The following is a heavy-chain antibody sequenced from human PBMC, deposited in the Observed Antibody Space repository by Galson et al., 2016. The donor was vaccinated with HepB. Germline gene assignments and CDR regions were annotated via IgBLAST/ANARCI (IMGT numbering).Heavy chain of an antibody. J-gene: IGHJ5*02. V-gene: IGHV3-23*01. CDR1: GFTFSSYA. CDR2: ISGGGSNT. Sequence: SLGLSCAASGFTFSSYAMTWVRQAPGKGLEWVSIISGGGSNTYYADSVKGRFTISRDNSRNTLLLQMNSLRADDTAIYYCAKDLSGWSLAWFDPWGQGTLVTVSS. D-gene: IGHD6-19*01. CDR3: AKDLSGWSLAWFDP.